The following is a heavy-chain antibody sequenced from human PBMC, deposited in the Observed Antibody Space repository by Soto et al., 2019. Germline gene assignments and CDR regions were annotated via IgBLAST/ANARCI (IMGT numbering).Heavy chain of an antibody. D-gene: IGHD6-13*01. J-gene: IGHJ4*02. Sequence: EVQLLESGGGLVQPGGSLRLSCAASGFTFSSYAMSWVRQAPGKGLEWVSAISGSGGSTYYADSVKGRFTISRDNSKNTRELQMNRLRAEDRAVNFCAKEGQQLGGGYFDYWGQGTLVTVSS. CDR3: AKEGQQLGGGYFDY. CDR2: ISGSGGST. CDR1: GFTFSSYA. V-gene: IGHV3-23*01.